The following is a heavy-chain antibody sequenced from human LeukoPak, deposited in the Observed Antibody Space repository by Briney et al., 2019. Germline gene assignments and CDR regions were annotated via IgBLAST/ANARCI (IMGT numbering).Heavy chain of an antibody. CDR2: ISAYNGNT. V-gene: IGHV1-18*01. J-gene: IGHJ5*02. D-gene: IGHD6-13*01. CDR1: GYTFTNYG. CDR3: ARVEAPIAAAGRNWFDP. Sequence: GASVKVSCKSSGYTFTNYGISWVRQAPGQGLEWMGWISAYNGNTNYAQKLQGRVTMTTDTSTSTAYMELRSLRSDDTAVYYCARVEAPIAAAGRNWFDPWGQGTLVTVSS.